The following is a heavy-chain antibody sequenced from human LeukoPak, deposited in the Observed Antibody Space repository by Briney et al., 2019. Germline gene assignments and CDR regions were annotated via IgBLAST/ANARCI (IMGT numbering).Heavy chain of an antibody. J-gene: IGHJ6*03. V-gene: IGHV3-30*04. CDR2: ISYDGSNK. CDR1: GFTFSSYA. CDR3: ARGGGDTVTTDYYYMDV. D-gene: IGHD4-17*01. Sequence: PGGSLRLSCAASGFTFSSYAVHWVRQAPGKGLEWVALISYDGSNKYYADSVKGRFTISRDNSKNTLYLQMNSLRAEDMAVYYCARGGGDTVTTDYYYMDVWGKGTTVTVS.